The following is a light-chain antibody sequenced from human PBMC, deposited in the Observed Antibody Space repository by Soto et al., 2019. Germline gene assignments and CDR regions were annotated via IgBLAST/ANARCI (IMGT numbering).Light chain of an antibody. Sequence: QSVLTQPPSASGTPGQRVTISCSGSSSNIGSNTVNWYQQLPGTAPKLLIYSNDHRPSGVPDRFSGSKSGTSASLAISGLQSEDEADYYCSSYTRSSTGVFGGGTKLTVL. V-gene: IGLV1-44*01. CDR2: SND. CDR3: SSYTRSSTGV. CDR1: SSNIGSNT. J-gene: IGLJ3*02.